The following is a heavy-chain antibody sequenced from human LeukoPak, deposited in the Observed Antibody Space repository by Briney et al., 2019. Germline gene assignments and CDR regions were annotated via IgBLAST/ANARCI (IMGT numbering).Heavy chain of an antibody. D-gene: IGHD3-22*01. V-gene: IGHV3-30*02. Sequence: GGSLRLSCAASGFTFSSYGMHWVGQAPGKGLEWVAFIRYDGSNKYYADSVKGRFTISRDNSKNTLYLQMNSLRAEDTAVYYCARTRGYSDPFFDYWGQGTLVTVSS. CDR2: IRYDGSNK. CDR3: ARTRGYSDPFFDY. J-gene: IGHJ4*02. CDR1: GFTFSSYG.